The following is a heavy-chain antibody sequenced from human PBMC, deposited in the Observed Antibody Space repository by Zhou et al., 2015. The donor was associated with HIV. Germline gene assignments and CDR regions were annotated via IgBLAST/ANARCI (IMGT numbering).Heavy chain of an antibody. D-gene: IGHD3-3*01. CDR3: ARGRNGVTAALDY. Sequence: EVHLVQSGGGLVQPGGSLSLSCAASGFIFDDFAMSWVRHRPGQGLEWISGISATGHGLFYANSVKGRCTISRDNFRKTLYLQMSSLSVEDTGTYYCARGRNGVTAALDYWGQGTLVTVSS. V-gene: IGHV3-23*04. CDR2: ISATGHGL. CDR1: GFIFDDFA. J-gene: IGHJ4*02.